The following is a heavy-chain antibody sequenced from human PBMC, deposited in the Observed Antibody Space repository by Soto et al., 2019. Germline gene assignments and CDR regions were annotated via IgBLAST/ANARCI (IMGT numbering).Heavy chain of an antibody. D-gene: IGHD2-2*01. V-gene: IGHV1-69*01. Sequence: QVQLVQSGAEVKKPGSSVKVSCKASGGTFSSYATSWVRQAPGQGLEWMGGIIPIFGTANYAQKFQGRVTITADESTSTAYMELSSLRSEDTAVYYCARESTSCQKDDCGYYYGMDVWGQGTTVTVSS. J-gene: IGHJ6*02. CDR1: GGTFSSYA. CDR3: ARESTSCQKDDCGYYYGMDV. CDR2: IIPIFGTA.